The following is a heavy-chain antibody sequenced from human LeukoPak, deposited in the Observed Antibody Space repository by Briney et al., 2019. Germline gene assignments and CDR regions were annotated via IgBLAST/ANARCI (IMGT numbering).Heavy chain of an antibody. J-gene: IGHJ4*02. CDR1: GFTFDDYA. CDR3: AKAGGSYSGLNYFDY. Sequence: GRSLRLSCAASGFTFDDYAMHWVRQAPGKGLEWVSGISWNSGSIGYADSVKGRFTISRDNAKNSLYLQLNSLRAEDSALYYCAKAGGSYSGLNYFDYWGQGTLVTVSS. V-gene: IGHV3-9*01. D-gene: IGHD1-26*01. CDR2: ISWNSGSI.